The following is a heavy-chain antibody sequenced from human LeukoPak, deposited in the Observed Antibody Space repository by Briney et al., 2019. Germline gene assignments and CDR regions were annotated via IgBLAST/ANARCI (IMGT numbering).Heavy chain of an antibody. CDR2: ISSSSSYI. J-gene: IGHJ5*02. CDR1: GFTFSSYS. D-gene: IGHD2-8*01. V-gene: IGHV3-21*01. CDR3: ARDGPKYCSNGVCYAPVDP. Sequence: GGSLRLSCAASGFTFSSYSMNWVRQAPGKGLEWVSSISSSSSYIYYADSVKGRFTISRDNGNNSLYLQMNSLRAEDTAVYYCARDGPKYCSNGVCYAPVDPWGQGTLVTVSS.